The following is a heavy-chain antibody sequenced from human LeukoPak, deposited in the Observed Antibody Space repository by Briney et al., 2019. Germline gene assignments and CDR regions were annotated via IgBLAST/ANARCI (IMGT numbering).Heavy chain of an antibody. CDR2: IYYSGST. D-gene: IGHD2-2*01. V-gene: IGHV4-59*08. Sequence: PSETLSLTCTVSGGSISSYYWSWFRQPPGKGLEWIGYIYYSGSTNCNPSLKSRVTISVDTSKNQFSLKLSSVTAADTAVYYCARHRPEGYCSSTSCYGEADVVDYWGQGTLVTVSS. J-gene: IGHJ4*02. CDR1: GGSISSYY. CDR3: ARHRPEGYCSSTSCYGEADVVDY.